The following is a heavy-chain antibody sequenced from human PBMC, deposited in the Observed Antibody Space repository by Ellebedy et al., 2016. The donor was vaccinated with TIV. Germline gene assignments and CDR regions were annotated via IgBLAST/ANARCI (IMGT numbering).Heavy chain of an antibody. CDR3: ARYSSSSHFDL. D-gene: IGHD6-6*01. Sequence: MPGGSLRLSCTVSGGSISTDYWSWIRQPPGRGLEWIGFVYYSGTTKYNPSLRSRVTMSADTSKNQFSLKLSSVTAADTAVYYCARYSSSSHFDLWGRGTLVTVSS. CDR2: VYYSGTT. J-gene: IGHJ2*01. CDR1: GGSISTDY. V-gene: IGHV4-59*01.